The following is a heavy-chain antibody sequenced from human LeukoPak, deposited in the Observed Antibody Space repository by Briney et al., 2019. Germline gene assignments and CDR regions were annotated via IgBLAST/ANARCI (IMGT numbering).Heavy chain of an antibody. J-gene: IGHJ4*02. Sequence: PGGSLRLSCAASGFTFSSYWMHWVRQAPGKGLMWVSRINSDGSTTSYADSVKGRFTISRDNAKNTQYLQMNSLRAEDTAVYYCAKLSEGVPYWGQGTLVTVSS. CDR3: AKLSEGVPY. CDR1: GFTFSSYW. V-gene: IGHV3-74*01. D-gene: IGHD1-1*01. CDR2: INSDGSTT.